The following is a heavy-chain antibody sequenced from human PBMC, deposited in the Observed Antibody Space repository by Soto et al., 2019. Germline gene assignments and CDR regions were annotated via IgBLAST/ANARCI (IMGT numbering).Heavy chain of an antibody. V-gene: IGHV4-59*01. CDR3: ARGSTNMIVATPWWFDP. D-gene: IGHD3-22*01. J-gene: IGHJ5*02. CDR2: IYYSGST. Sequence: SETLSLTCTVSGGSISSYYWSWIRQPPGKGLEWIGYIYYSGSTNYNPSLKSRVTISVDTSKNQFSLKLSSVTAADTAVYYCARGSTNMIVATPWWFDPWGQGTLVTVSS. CDR1: GGSISSYY.